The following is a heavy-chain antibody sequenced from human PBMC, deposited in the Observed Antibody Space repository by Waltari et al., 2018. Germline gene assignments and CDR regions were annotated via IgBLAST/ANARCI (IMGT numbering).Heavy chain of an antibody. CDR3: ARGDGGSGLGASDI. V-gene: IGHV3-33*01. D-gene: IGHD3-3*01. CDR2: IWYDGSNK. CDR1: GFTFTNHG. J-gene: IGHJ3*02. Sequence: QVQLVESGGGVVQSGGSLRLSCVGSGFTFTNHGMNWVRQAPGKGLEWVAVIWYDGSNKKYVDSVKGRVTISRDNSKNTMYLEMNRLRAEDTAVYFCARGDGGSGLGASDIWGQGTMVTVSS.